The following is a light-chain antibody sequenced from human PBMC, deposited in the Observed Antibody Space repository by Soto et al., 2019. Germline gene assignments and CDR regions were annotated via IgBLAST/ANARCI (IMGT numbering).Light chain of an antibody. Sequence: DIQMTQSPSSLSASVGDRVTITCRASQGIGNDLGWYQQKPGKAPKRLIYAASSLQSGVPSRFSGSGSGKEFTLTISSLQPEEFATYYCLQHNSYPRAFGQGTKVEIK. V-gene: IGKV1-17*01. CDR3: LQHNSYPRA. J-gene: IGKJ1*01. CDR2: AAS. CDR1: QGIGND.